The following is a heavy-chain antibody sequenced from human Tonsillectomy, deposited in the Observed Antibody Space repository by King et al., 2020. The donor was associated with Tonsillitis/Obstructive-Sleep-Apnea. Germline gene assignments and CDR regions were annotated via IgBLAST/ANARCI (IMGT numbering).Heavy chain of an antibody. Sequence: VQLQESGPGLVKPSETLSLTCTVSGGSISSYYWSWIRQPAGKGLEWIGRIYTSGSTNYNPSLKSRVTMSVDTSKNQFSLKLSSVTAADTAVYYCARDLPNRRQDSYANEDAFDIWGQGTMVTVSS. CDR3: ARDLPNRRQDSYANEDAFDI. J-gene: IGHJ3*02. CDR2: IYTSGST. V-gene: IGHV4-4*07. D-gene: IGHD5-18*01. CDR1: GGSISSYY.